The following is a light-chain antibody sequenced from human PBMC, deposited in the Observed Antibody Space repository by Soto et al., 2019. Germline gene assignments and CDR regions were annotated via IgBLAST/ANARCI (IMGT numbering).Light chain of an antibody. CDR1: SIDIGGHDF. CDR2: GVS. J-gene: IGLJ3*02. CDR3: SSYTFSNTWV. V-gene: IGLV2-14*01. Sequence: QSALTQPASVSESLGQSITISCSGTSIDIGGHDFVSWNQQLPGKTPKVLIYGVSNRPSGISNRFSGSKSGNTASLTISGLQAEDEADYYCSSYTFSNTWVFGGGTKLTVL.